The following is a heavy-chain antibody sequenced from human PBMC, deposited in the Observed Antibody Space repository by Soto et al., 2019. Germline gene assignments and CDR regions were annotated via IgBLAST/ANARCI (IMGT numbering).Heavy chain of an antibody. V-gene: IGHV1-69*04. Sequence: SVKVSCKASGGTFSSYTISWVRQAPGQGLEWMGRIIPILGIANYAQKFQGRVTITADKSTSTAYMELSSLRSEDTAVYYCARDGGFTYYDILTGSGSYYGMDVWGQGTTVTVSS. J-gene: IGHJ6*02. CDR3: ARDGGFTYYDILTGSGSYYGMDV. D-gene: IGHD3-9*01. CDR1: GGTFSSYT. CDR2: IIPILGIA.